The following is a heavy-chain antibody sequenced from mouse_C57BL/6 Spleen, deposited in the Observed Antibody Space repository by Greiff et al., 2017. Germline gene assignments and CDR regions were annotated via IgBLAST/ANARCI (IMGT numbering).Heavy chain of an antibody. D-gene: IGHD1-1*01. CDR2: IRSKSSNYAT. CDR3: VRESTTVVARYFDY. CDR1: GFTFNTYA. V-gene: IGHV10-3*01. Sequence: EVQVVESGGGLVQPKGSLKLSCAASGFTFNTYAMHWVRQAPGKGLEWVARIRSKSSNYATYYADSVKDRFTISRDDSQSMLYLQMNNLKTEDTAMYYCVRESTTVVARYFDYWGQGTTLTVSS. J-gene: IGHJ2*01.